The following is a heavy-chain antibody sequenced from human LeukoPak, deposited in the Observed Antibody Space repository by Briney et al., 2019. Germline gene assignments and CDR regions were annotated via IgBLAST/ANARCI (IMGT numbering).Heavy chain of an antibody. CDR3: ARIFYGDSPYFDY. J-gene: IGHJ4*02. V-gene: IGHV4-59*12. CDR2: IYYSGST. CDR1: GGSISSYY. Sequence: SETLSLTCTVSGGSISSYYWSWIRQPPGKGLEWIGYIYYSGSTYYNPSLKSRVTISVDTSKNQFSLKLSSVTAADTAVYYCARIFYGDSPYFDYWGQGTLVTVSS. D-gene: IGHD4-17*01.